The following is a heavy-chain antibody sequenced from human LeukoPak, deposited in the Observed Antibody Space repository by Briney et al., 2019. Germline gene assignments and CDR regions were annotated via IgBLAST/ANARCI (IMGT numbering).Heavy chain of an antibody. CDR1: GFTFSSYA. V-gene: IGHV3-23*01. J-gene: IGHJ4*02. Sequence: GGSLRLSCAASGFTFSSYAMSWVRQAPGKGLEWVSAISGSGGSSYYADSVKGRFTIPRDISKNTLYLQMNSLRADDTAVYYCAKAATNYNILTGYYHFDYWGQGTLVTVSS. D-gene: IGHD3-9*01. CDR3: AKAATNYNILTGYYHFDY. CDR2: ISGSGGSS.